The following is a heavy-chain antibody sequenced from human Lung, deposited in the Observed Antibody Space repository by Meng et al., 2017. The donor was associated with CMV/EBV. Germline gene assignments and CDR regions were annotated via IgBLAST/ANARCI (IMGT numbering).Heavy chain of an antibody. Sequence: GGSXRLXCAASGFTFSSYGMHWVRQAPGKGLEWVAVISYDGSNKYYADSVKGRFTISRDNSKNTLYLQMNSLRAEDTAVYYCARAFYDSIFDGMDVWGQGXTVTFSS. CDR3: ARAFYDSIFDGMDV. CDR2: ISYDGSNK. J-gene: IGHJ6*02. D-gene: IGHD3-22*01. V-gene: IGHV3-30*04. CDR1: GFTFSSYG.